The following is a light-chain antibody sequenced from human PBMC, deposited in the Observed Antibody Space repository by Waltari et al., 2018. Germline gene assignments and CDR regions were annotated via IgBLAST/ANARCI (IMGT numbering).Light chain of an antibody. CDR2: EDI. J-gene: IGLJ1*01. CDR3: HSLNSVGNGYV. Sequence: SNELTQPPSVSVSPGQTARITCPVDALPTKYASWYQQKSGQAPVLVIYEDITRPSGIPERFSGSSSGTVATLTISGAQVEDEADYYCHSLNSVGNGYVFGTGTKFTVL. V-gene: IGLV3-10*01. CDR1: ALPTKY.